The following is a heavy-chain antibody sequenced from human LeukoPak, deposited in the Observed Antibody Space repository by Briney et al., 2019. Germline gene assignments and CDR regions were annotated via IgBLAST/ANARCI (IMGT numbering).Heavy chain of an antibody. Sequence: GGSLRLSFAASGFSVTSNYMTWVRQAPGKGLEWVSVIYSGGSTYYADSVKGRFTISRDNSKNTLYLQMNSLRAEDTAVYYCARNQWLDYWGQGTLVTVSS. V-gene: IGHV3-66*01. CDR2: IYSGGST. CDR1: GFSVTSNY. CDR3: ARNQWLDY. D-gene: IGHD6-19*01. J-gene: IGHJ4*02.